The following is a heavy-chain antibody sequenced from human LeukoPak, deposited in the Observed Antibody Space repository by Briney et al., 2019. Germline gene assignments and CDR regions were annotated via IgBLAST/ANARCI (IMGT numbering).Heavy chain of an antibody. CDR2: ISSSSSTI. Sequence: GGSLRLSCAASGFTFSSYSMNWVRQAPGKGLEWVSYISSSSSTIYYADSVKGRFTISRDNAKNTLFLQMNSLRAEDTALYFCAKGGSSSWTFFDYWGQGTLVTVSS. D-gene: IGHD6-13*01. J-gene: IGHJ4*02. CDR3: AKGGSSSWTFFDY. CDR1: GFTFSSYS. V-gene: IGHV3-48*01.